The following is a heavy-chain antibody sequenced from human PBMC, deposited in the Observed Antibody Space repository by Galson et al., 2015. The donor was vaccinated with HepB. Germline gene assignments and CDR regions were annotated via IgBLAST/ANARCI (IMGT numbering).Heavy chain of an antibody. V-gene: IGHV3-48*03. J-gene: IGHJ6*02. CDR1: GFTLTSYE. CDR2: ISSSDDNT. D-gene: IGHD3-10*01. Sequence: SLRLSCAASGFTLTSYEMTWVRQAPGRGLEWVSYISSSDDNTYYADSVKGRFTLSRDNAKNSLYLQMNSLRAEDTAVYYCARDSYTIITMVRGPGMGYYGLDVWGQGTTVTVSS. CDR3: ARDSYTIITMVRGPGMGYYGLDV.